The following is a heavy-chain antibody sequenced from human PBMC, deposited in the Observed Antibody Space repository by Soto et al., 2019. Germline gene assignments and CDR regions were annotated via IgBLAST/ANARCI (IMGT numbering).Heavy chain of an antibody. V-gene: IGHV4-59*01. D-gene: IGHD3-10*01. CDR1: GGPISRYY. Sequence: SETLSLSCSVSGGPISRYYWSWIRQPPGKELEWIGYIYYTGSTNYNPSLKSRVTISLDTSKNQFSLKLSSVTAADTAVYYCARSRRGACFGQLSSLSWLDSCG. CDR3: ARSRRGACFGQLSSLSWLDS. J-gene: IGHJ5*01. CDR2: IYYTGST.